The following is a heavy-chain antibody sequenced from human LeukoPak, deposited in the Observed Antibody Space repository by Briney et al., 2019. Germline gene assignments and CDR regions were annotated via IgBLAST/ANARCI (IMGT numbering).Heavy chain of an antibody. D-gene: IGHD6-13*01. CDR2: IYTSGST. CDR3: ARYARSWTSFDY. CDR1: GGSISSGGYY. Sequence: SETLSLTCTVSGGSISSGGYYWSWIRQPAGTGLEWIGRIYTSGSTNYNPSLKSRVTISADTSKNQFSLKLSSVTAADTAVYYCARYARSWTSFDYWGQGTLVTVPS. J-gene: IGHJ4*02. V-gene: IGHV4-61*02.